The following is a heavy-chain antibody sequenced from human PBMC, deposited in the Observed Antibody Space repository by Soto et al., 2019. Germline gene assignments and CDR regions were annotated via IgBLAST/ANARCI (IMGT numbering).Heavy chain of an antibody. J-gene: IGHJ6*02. CDR2: ISYDGSNK. CDR1: GFTFSRYG. Sequence: QVQLVESGGGVVQPGRSLRLSCAASGFTFSRYGMHWVRQAPGKGLEWVAVISYDGSNKYYADSVKGRFTISRDNSKNTLYLQMNSLRAEDTAVYYCAKDPFDSSVNGMDVWGQGTTVTVSS. D-gene: IGHD3-22*01. CDR3: AKDPFDSSVNGMDV. V-gene: IGHV3-30*18.